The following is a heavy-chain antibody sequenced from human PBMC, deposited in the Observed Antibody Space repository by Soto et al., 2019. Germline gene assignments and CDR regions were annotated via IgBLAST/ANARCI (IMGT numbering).Heavy chain of an antibody. CDR3: ARDPGYCSGGSCQNWFDP. Sequence: SETLSLTCTVSGGSISSGDYYWSWIRQPPGKGLEWIGYIYYSGSTYYNPSLKSRVTISVDTSKNQFSLKLSSVTAADTAVYYCARDPGYCSGGSCQNWFDPWGQGTLVTVSS. CDR2: IYYSGST. CDR1: GGSISSGDYY. D-gene: IGHD2-15*01. V-gene: IGHV4-30-4*01. J-gene: IGHJ5*02.